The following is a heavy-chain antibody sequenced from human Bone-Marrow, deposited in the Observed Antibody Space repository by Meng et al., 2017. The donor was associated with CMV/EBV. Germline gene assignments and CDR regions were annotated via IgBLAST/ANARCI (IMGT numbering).Heavy chain of an antibody. J-gene: IGHJ5*02. Sequence: QVQLQQWGAGLLKPSETLSLTCAVYGGSFSGYYWSWIRQHPGKGLEWIGYIRYSESNYYNPSLKSRLTISMDISKNQFSLNLSSVTAADTAVYYCARGWYPSNLWGQGTLVTRLL. CDR1: GGSFSGYY. V-gene: IGHV4-34*01. CDR2: IRYSESN. CDR3: ARGWYPSNL. D-gene: IGHD6-13*01.